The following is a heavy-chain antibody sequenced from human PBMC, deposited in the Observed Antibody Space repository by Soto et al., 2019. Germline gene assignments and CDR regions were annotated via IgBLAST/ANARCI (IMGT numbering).Heavy chain of an antibody. V-gene: IGHV3-13*01. Sequence: GGSLRLSCAASGFTFSSYDMHWVRQVTGEGLEWVSAIGTAGDTYYPDSVKGRFTISRDNAKNSLYLQMNSLRAGDTAVYYCARGKCSGGSCYYFDYWGQGTLVTVSS. CDR1: GFTFSSYD. CDR3: ARGKCSGGSCYYFDY. J-gene: IGHJ4*02. CDR2: IGTAGDT. D-gene: IGHD2-15*01.